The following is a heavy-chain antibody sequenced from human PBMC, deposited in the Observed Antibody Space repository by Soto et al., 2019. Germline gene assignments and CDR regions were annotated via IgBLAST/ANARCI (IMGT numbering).Heavy chain of an antibody. CDR3: AKGGDYYGSGSYYWSGDYFDY. CDR1: GFTFSSYA. CDR2: ISGSGGST. J-gene: IGHJ4*02. Sequence: GGSLRLSCAASGFTFSSYAMSWVRQAPGKGLEWVSAISGSGGSTYYADSVKGRFTISRDNSKNRLYLQMNSLRAEDTAVYYCAKGGDYYGSGSYYWSGDYFDYWGQGTLVTVSS. D-gene: IGHD3-10*01. V-gene: IGHV3-23*01.